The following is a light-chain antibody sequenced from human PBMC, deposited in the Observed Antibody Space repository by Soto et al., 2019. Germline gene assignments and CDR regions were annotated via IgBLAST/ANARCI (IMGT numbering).Light chain of an antibody. CDR3: QQSFHTPCT. CDR2: DSS. V-gene: IGKV1-39*01. CDR1: QNINKN. J-gene: IGKJ2*02. Sequence: DIQMTQSPSSLSASVGDSVTISCRASQNINKNLNWYQQKSGKAPRLLIYDSSTLQSGVPSRFSGSGSGTDFTLAITNLQPEDFASYYCQQSFHTPCTFGQGTKLEI.